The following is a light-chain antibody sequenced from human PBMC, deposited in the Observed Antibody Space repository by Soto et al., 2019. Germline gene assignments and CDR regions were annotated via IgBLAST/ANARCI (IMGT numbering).Light chain of an antibody. Sequence: DIQMSQSPSTLSASVGDRVTITCRASQSISNWLAWYQQKPGKAPNLLIYKASTLQSGVPSRFSGSGSGTEFTLTISSLQPDDFATYYCQQYSNYYTFGQGTRLEIK. CDR3: QQYSNYYT. CDR2: KAS. CDR1: QSISNW. V-gene: IGKV1-5*03. J-gene: IGKJ5*01.